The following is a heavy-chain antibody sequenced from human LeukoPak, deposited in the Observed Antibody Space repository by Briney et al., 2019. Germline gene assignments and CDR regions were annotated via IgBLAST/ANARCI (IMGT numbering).Heavy chain of an antibody. D-gene: IGHD4-17*01. CDR3: AASYDYGDYGCFDY. Sequence: KPSETLSLTCTVSGGSISSSSYYWGWIRQPPGKGLEWIGSIYYSGSTYYNPSLKSRVTISVDTSKNQFSLKLSSVTAADTAVYYCAASYDYGDYGCFDYWGQGTLVTVSS. J-gene: IGHJ4*02. CDR2: IYYSGST. V-gene: IGHV4-39*01. CDR1: GGSISSSSYY.